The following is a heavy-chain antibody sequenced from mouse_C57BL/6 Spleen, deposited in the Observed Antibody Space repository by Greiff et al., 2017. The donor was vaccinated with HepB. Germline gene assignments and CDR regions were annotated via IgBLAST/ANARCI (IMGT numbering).Heavy chain of an antibody. CDR1: GYTFTDYE. CDR2: IDPETGGT. CDR3: TRYGSSLYYFDY. J-gene: IGHJ2*01. D-gene: IGHD1-1*01. V-gene: IGHV1-15*01. Sequence: QVQLQQSGAELVRPGASVTLSCKASGYTFTDYEMHWVKQTPVHGLEWIGAIDPETGGTAYNQKFKGKALLTADKSSSTAYMELRSLTSEDSAVYYCTRYGSSLYYFDYWGQGTTLTVSS.